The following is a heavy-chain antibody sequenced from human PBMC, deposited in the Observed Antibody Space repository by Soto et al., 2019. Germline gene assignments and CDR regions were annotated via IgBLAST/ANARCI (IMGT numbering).Heavy chain of an antibody. CDR2: IIPIFGTA. CDR1: GGTFSSYA. D-gene: IGHD3-22*01. J-gene: IGHJ6*02. V-gene: IGHV1-69*01. Sequence: QVQLVQSGAEVKKPGSSVKVSCKASGGTFSSYAISWVRQAPGQGLEWMGGIIPIFGTANYAQEFQGRVTNTADETTSTAYMELSSLRSEDTAVYYCARKRHYDSSGYYFPRSYGMDVWGQGTTVTVSS. CDR3: ARKRHYDSSGYYFPRSYGMDV.